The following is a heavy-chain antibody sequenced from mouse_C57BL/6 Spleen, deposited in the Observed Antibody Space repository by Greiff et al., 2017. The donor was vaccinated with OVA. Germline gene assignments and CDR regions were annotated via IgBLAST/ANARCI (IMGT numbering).Heavy chain of an antibody. Sequence: QVQLQQPGTELVKPGASVKLSCKASGYTFTSYWMHWVKQRPGQGLEWIGNINPSNGGTNYNEKFKSKATLNVDKSSSAAYMQLSSLPSEESAVYYCARGRLYYGSSSFAYWGQGTLVTVSA. CDR3: ARGRLYYGSSSFAY. CDR2: INPSNGGT. V-gene: IGHV1-53*01. CDR1: GYTFTSYW. J-gene: IGHJ3*01. D-gene: IGHD1-1*01.